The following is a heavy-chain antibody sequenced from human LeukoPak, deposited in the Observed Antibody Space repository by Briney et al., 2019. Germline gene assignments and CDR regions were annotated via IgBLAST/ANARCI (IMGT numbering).Heavy chain of an antibody. V-gene: IGHV3-30-3*01. Sequence: PGRSLRLSCAASGFTFSSYAMHWVRQAPGKGLEWEAVISYDGSNKYYADSVKGRFTISRDNSKNTLYLQMNSLRAEDTAVYYCARDEGHSTNWGLFDFWGQGSLVTVS. CDR1: GFTFSSYA. CDR2: ISYDGSNK. J-gene: IGHJ4*02. D-gene: IGHD6-13*01. CDR3: ARDEGHSTNWGLFDF.